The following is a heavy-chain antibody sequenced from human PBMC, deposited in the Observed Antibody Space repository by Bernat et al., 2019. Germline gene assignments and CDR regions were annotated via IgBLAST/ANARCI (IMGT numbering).Heavy chain of an antibody. Sequence: EVRLVESGGGLVQPGGSLRLSCTASGFTLSIYEMNWVRQAPGKGLEWVSYISSSDNTVYYADSVKGRFTISRDNAKNSLYLQMNSLRVEDTAVYSCARGPGQNWYFDLWGRGTLVTVSS. J-gene: IGHJ2*01. CDR3: ARGPGQNWYFDL. CDR2: ISSSDNTV. V-gene: IGHV3-48*03. CDR1: GFTLSIYE. D-gene: IGHD7-27*01.